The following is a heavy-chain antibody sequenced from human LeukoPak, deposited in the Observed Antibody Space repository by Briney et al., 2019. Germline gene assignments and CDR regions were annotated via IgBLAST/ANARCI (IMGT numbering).Heavy chain of an antibody. D-gene: IGHD5-18*01. CDR1: GGSFSGDY. V-gene: IGHV4-34*01. CDR3: ARGNRGYSYGYYFDY. CDR2: MNDSRST. Sequence: SETLSLTCAVYGGSFSGDYWSWGGQPPGKGGGGRGEMNDSRSTKDNPSLKSRGTISVDKSKNQFSLKLSSVTAADTAVYYCARGNRGYSYGYYFDYWGQGTLVTVSS. J-gene: IGHJ4*02.